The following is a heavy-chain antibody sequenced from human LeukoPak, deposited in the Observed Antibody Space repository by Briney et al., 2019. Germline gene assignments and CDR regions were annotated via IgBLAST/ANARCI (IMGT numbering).Heavy chain of an antibody. CDR1: GGSISSYY. CDR2: FYYSGST. V-gene: IGHV4-59*08. CDR3: ASNYYDFWSGPLKAA. Sequence: PSETLSLTCAVSGGSISSYYWSWIRQPPGKGLEWIGFFYYSGSTNYNPSRKSRVTISVDTSKNQFSLKLSSVTAADTAVYYCASNYYDFWSGPLKAAWGQGTLVTVSS. D-gene: IGHD3-3*01. J-gene: IGHJ5*02.